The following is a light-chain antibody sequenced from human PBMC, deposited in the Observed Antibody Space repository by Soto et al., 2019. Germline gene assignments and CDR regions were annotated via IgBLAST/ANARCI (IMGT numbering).Light chain of an antibody. CDR2: NAS. V-gene: IGKV1-5*03. CDR3: QQYNSSPLT. CDR1: QSISSW. Sequence: DIQMTQSPSTLSASVGDRVTITCRASQSISSWLAWYQQKPGKAPKLLIYNASTLESGVPSRFSGSGSGTEFTLTISSLQPDDFATYYCQQYNSSPLTFGGGTKVEIK. J-gene: IGKJ4*01.